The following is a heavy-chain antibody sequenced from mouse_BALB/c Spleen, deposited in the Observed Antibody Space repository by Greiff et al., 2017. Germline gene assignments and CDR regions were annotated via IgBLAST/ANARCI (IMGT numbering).Heavy chain of an antibody. V-gene: IGHV5-6-2*01. CDR2: INSNGGST. CDR3: ARQGDYGNYPYYFDY. J-gene: IGHJ2*01. D-gene: IGHD2-1*01. Sequence: EVQVVESGGGLVKLGGSLKLSCAASGFTFSSYYMSWVRQTPEKRLELVAAINSNGGSTYYPDTVKGRFTISRDNAKNTLYLQMSSLKSEDTALYYCARQGDYGNYPYYFDYWGQGTTLTVSS. CDR1: GFTFSSYY.